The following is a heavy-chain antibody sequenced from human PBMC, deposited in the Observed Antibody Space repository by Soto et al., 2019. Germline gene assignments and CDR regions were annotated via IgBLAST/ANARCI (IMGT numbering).Heavy chain of an antibody. CDR1: GFTFSSYA. D-gene: IGHD3-3*01. V-gene: IGHV3-23*01. J-gene: IGHJ6*03. CDR3: AKHVQIFYYYYYMDV. Sequence: EVQLLESGGGLVQPGGSLRLSCAASGFTFSSYAMSWVRQAPGKGLEWVSAISGSGGSTYYADSVKGRFAISRDNSKNTLYLQMNSLRAEDTAVYYCAKHVQIFYYYYYMDVWGKGTTVTVSS. CDR2: ISGSGGST.